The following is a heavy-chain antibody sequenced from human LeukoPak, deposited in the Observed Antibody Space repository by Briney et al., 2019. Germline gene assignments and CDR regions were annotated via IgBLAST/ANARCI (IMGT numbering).Heavy chain of an antibody. V-gene: IGHV3-64D*09. J-gene: IGHJ6*02. CDR2: ISDSGGST. D-gene: IGHD2-15*01. Sequence: GGSLRLSCIASGFTFSGYGMHWVRQAPGKGLEYVSAISDSGGSTYYADSVKGRFTISRDNSKNTLYLQMSSLRAEDTAVYFCVRGYSFGPYGMDVWGQGTTVTVSS. CDR3: VRGYSFGPYGMDV. CDR1: GFTFSGYG.